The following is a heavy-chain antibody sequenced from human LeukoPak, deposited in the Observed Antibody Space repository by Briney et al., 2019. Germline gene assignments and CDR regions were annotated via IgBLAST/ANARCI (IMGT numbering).Heavy chain of an antibody. Sequence: SETLSLTCAVSGGSISSSNWWSWVRQPPGKGLEWIGEIYHSGSTNYNPSLKSRVTIPVDKSKNQFSLKLSSVTAADTAVYYCARDATLYYDSSGYLDYWGQGTLVTVSS. CDR3: ARDATLYYDSSGYLDY. D-gene: IGHD3-22*01. V-gene: IGHV4-4*02. CDR1: GGSISSSNW. CDR2: IYHSGST. J-gene: IGHJ4*02.